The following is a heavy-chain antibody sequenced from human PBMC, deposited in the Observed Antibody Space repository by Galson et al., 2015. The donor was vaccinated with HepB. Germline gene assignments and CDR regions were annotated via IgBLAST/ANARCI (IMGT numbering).Heavy chain of an antibody. V-gene: IGHV3-30*18. J-gene: IGHJ4*01. CDR1: GFTSSSYV. D-gene: IGHD2-15*01. CDR2: ISYDGSNK. CDR3: AKDEACSASACFDY. Sequence: SLRLSCAASGFTSSSYVMHWVRQAPGKGLEWVAGISYDGSNKYYADSVKGRFTISRDNSKNTLYVEMNSLRAEDTAVYYCAKDEACSASACFDYWGPGTLVHVSS.